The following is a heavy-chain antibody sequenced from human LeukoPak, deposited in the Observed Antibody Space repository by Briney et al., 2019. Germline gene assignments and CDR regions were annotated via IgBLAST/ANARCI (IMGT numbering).Heavy chain of an antibody. CDR1: GFTFSSYS. D-gene: IGHD5-24*01. CDR2: ISSSSSYI. J-gene: IGHJ5*02. CDR3: ARDSVARGYKGEYKWFDP. Sequence: GGSLRLSCAASGFTFSSYSMNWVRQAPGKWLEWVSSISSSSSYIYYADSVKGRFTISRDNAKNSLYLQMNSLRAEDTAVYYCARDSVARGYKGEYKWFDPWGQGTLVTVSS. V-gene: IGHV3-21*01.